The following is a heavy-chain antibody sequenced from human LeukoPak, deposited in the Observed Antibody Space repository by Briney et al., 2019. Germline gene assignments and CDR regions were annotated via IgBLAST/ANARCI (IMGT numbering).Heavy chain of an antibody. J-gene: IGHJ4*02. CDR2: ISYDGSNK. D-gene: IGHD3-9*01. CDR1: GFTFSSYA. V-gene: IGHV3-30*04. CDR3: ASDILTGSTTDY. Sequence: GGSLRLSCAASGFTFSSYAMHWVRQAPGKGLEWVAVISYDGSNKYSADSVKGRFTISRDNSKNTLYLQMNSLRAEDTAVYYCASDILTGSTTDYWGQGTLVTVSS.